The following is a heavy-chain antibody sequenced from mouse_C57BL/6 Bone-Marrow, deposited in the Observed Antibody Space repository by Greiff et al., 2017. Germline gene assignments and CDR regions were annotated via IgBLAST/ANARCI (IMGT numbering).Heavy chain of an antibody. V-gene: IGHV5-17*01. CDR2: ISSGSSTI. D-gene: IGHD2-5*01. J-gene: IGHJ4*01. CDR3: ARRAYYSNPYAMDY. CDR1: GFTLSDYG. Sequence: EVKLVESGGGLVKPGGSLKLSCAASGFTLSDYGMPWVRQAPEKGLEWVAYISSGSSTIYYADTVKGRFTISRDNAKNTLFLQMTSLRSEDTAMYYCARRAYYSNPYAMDYWGQGTSVTVSS.